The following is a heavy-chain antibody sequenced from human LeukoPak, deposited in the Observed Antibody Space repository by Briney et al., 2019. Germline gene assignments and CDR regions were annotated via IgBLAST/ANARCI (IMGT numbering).Heavy chain of an antibody. CDR3: ATIGSSSHYFDN. V-gene: IGHV3-21*01. J-gene: IGHJ4*02. CDR1: GFSFRSSD. D-gene: IGHD6-6*01. Sequence: GGSLRLSCAASGFSFRSSDMNWGRQAPGKGLEWVSSISGSGSHTYYADSVKGRFTISRDNANNLLYLQMNSLRAEDTALYYCATIGSSSHYFDNRGQGTLVTVSS. CDR2: ISGSGSHT.